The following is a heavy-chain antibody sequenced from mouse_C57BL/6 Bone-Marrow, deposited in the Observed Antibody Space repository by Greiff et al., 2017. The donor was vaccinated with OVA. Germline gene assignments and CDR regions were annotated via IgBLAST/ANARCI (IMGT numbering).Heavy chain of an antibody. CDR3: ARGSNYDWYFDV. D-gene: IGHD2-5*01. CDR2: IYPGGGYT. J-gene: IGHJ1*03. V-gene: IGHV1-63*01. CDR1: GYTFTNYW. Sequence: VQLQQSGAELVRPGTSVKMSCKASGYTFTNYWIGCAKQRPGHGLEWIGDIYPGGGYTNYNEKFKGKATLTADKSSSTAYMQFSSLTSEDSAIYYCARGSNYDWYFDVWGTGTTVTVSS.